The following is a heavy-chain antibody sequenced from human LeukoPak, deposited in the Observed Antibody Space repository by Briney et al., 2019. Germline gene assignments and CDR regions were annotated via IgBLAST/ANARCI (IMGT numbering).Heavy chain of an antibody. J-gene: IGHJ4*02. CDR1: GGSISSYY. CDR2: IYYSGST. Sequence: SETPSLTCTVSGGSISSYYWSWIRQPPGKGLEWIGYIYYSGSTNYNPSLKSRVTISVDTSKNQFSLKLSSVTAADTAVYYCARWTTVTPFDYWGQGTLVTVSS. CDR3: ARWTTVTPFDY. V-gene: IGHV4-59*01. D-gene: IGHD4-17*01.